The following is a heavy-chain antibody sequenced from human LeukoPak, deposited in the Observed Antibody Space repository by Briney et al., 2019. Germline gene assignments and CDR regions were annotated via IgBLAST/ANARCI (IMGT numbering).Heavy chain of an antibody. J-gene: IGHJ4*02. CDR2: INPNSGGT. CDR1: GYTFTGYY. V-gene: IGHV1-2*02. Sequence: HRASVKVSCKASGYTFTGYYMHWVRQAPGQGLEWMGCINPNSGGTNYAQKFQGRVTMTRDTSISTAYMELSRLRSDDTAVYYCARDPLDIVLMVYAPYFDYWGQGTLVTVSS. D-gene: IGHD2-8*01. CDR3: ARDPLDIVLMVYAPYFDY.